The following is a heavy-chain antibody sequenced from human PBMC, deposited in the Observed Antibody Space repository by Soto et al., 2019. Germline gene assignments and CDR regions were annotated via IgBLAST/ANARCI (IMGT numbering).Heavy chain of an antibody. V-gene: IGHV4-34*01. CDR3: ARGSLAVAAPGWFDP. Sequence: PSETLALTSAVYVGSFRGYGGTWFRQPPGKGLEWIGEINHSGSTNYNPSLKSRVTISVDTSKNQCSLKLSSVTAADTAVYHCARGSLAVAAPGWFDPWGQGNLVTVT. D-gene: IGHD6-19*01. J-gene: IGHJ5*02. CDR2: INHSGST. CDR1: VGSFRGYG.